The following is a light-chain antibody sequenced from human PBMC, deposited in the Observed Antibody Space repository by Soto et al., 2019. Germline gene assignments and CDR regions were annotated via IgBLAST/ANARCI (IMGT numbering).Light chain of an antibody. J-gene: IGLJ2*01. CDR1: SSDVGSYNL. CDR2: EGS. Sequence: QSVLTQPASVSGSPGQSITISCTGTSSDVGSYNLVSWYQQYPGKAPKLMIYEGSKRPSGVSNRFSGSKSGNTASLTISGLQAEDEADYYCCSFAGSSTFAFGGGTKLTVL. V-gene: IGLV2-23*03. CDR3: CSFAGSSTFA.